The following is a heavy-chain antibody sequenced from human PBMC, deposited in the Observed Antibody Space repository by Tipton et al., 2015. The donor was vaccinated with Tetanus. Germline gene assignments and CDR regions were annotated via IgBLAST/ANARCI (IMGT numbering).Heavy chain of an antibody. D-gene: IGHD1-7*01. Sequence: TLSLTCTVSGGSISSYYWSWIRQLPGKALEWVAHIYYSGSATYNPSVASRATVSIDMSKNQFSLRLTSATAADTAVYYCARDRITGPTGRYYAMDVWGQGTTVTVSS. J-gene: IGHJ6*01. CDR2: IYYSGSA. V-gene: IGHV4-59*13. CDR3: ARDRITGPTGRYYAMDV. CDR1: GGSISSYY.